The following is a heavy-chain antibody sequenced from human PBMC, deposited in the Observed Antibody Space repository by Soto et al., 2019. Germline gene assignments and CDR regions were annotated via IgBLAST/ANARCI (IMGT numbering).Heavy chain of an antibody. V-gene: IGHV3-21*01. CDR1: GFTFSSYS. D-gene: IGHD6-13*01. Sequence: GGSLRLSCAASGFTFSSYSMNWVRQAPGKGLEWVSSISSSSYIYYADSVKGRFTISRDNAKNSLYLQMNSLRAEDTAVYYCAIDGGAAGPFDYWGQGTLVTVSS. CDR2: ISSSSYI. J-gene: IGHJ4*02. CDR3: AIDGGAAGPFDY.